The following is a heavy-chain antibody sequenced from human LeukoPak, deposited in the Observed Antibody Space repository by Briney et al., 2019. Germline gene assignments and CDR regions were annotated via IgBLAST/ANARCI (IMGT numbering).Heavy chain of an antibody. J-gene: IGHJ6*03. V-gene: IGHV1-69*05. CDR2: IIPIYGTP. CDR3: ARGKLGYYYYHMDA. CDR1: GGTLSGYA. Sequence: SVKVSCKASGGTLSGYAISWVRQAPGQGLEWMGGIIPIYGTPHSAQKFQGRVTITTDESTSTAFMDLSSLRSEDTAVYYCARGKLGYYYYHMDAWGKGTTVTVS. D-gene: IGHD3-3*02.